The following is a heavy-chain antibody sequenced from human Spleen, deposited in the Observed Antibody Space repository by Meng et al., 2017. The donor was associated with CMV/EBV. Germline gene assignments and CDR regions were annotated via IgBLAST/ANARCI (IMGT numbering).Heavy chain of an antibody. CDR1: GGSVSSGSYY. D-gene: IGHD3-22*01. CDR2: IYYSGST. Sequence: GSLRLSCTVSGGSVSSGSYYWSWIRQPPGKGLEWIGYIYYSGSTNYNPSLKSRVTISVDTSKNQFSLKLSSVTAADTAVYYCARVLFYYDTSGYYFSDHWGQGTLVTVSS. V-gene: IGHV4-61*01. CDR3: ARVLFYYDTSGYYFSDH. J-gene: IGHJ4*02.